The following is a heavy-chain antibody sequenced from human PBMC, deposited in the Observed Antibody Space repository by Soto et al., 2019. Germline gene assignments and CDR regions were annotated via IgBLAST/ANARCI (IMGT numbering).Heavy chain of an antibody. V-gene: IGHV4-59*01. CDR2: IYYSGST. Sequence: PSETLSLTCTVSGVSISSYYWSWIRQPPGKGLEWIGYIYYSGSTNYNPSLKSRVTISVDTSKNQFSLKLSSVTAADTAVYYCARVNSGYDGPWGQGTLVTVSS. CDR3: ARVNSGYDGP. J-gene: IGHJ5*02. D-gene: IGHD5-12*01. CDR1: GVSISSYY.